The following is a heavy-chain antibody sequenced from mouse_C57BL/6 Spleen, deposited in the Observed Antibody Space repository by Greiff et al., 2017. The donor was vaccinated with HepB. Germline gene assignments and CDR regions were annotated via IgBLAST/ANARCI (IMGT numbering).Heavy chain of an antibody. V-gene: IGHV1-53*01. D-gene: IGHD1-1*01. CDR2: INPSNGGT. J-gene: IGHJ1*03. CDR1: GYTFTSYW. Sequence: VQLQQPGAELVKPGASVKLSCKASGYTFTSYWMHWVKQRPGQGLEWIGNINPSNGGTNYNEKFKSKATLTVDKSSSTAYMQLSSLTSEDSAVYYCARCGSSSYWYFDVWGTGTTVTVSS. CDR3: ARCGSSSYWYFDV.